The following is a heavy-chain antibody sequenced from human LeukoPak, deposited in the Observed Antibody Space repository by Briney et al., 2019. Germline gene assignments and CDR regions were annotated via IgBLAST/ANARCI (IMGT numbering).Heavy chain of an antibody. CDR1: GGSISSSSYY. V-gene: IGHV4-39*01. J-gene: IGHJ4*02. D-gene: IGHD6-19*01. CDR2: IYYSGST. CDR3: ASEKAVAGYY. Sequence: SETLSLTYTVSGGSISSSSYYWGWIRQPPGKGLEWIGSIYYSGSTYYNPSLKSRVTISVDTSKNQFSLKLSSVTAADTAVYYCASEKAVAGYYWGQGTLVTVSS.